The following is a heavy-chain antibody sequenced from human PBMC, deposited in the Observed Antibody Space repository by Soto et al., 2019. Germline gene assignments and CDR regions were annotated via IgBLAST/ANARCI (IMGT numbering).Heavy chain of an antibody. Sequence: PGGSLRLSCAASGFTFSSYGMHWVRQAPGKGLEWVAVIWYDGSNKYYADSVKGRFTISRDNSKNTLYLQMNSLRAEDTAVYYCARDLPGDYQGYFAYWGQGTLVPVSS. CDR1: GFTFSSYG. J-gene: IGHJ4*02. D-gene: IGHD4-17*01. V-gene: IGHV3-33*01. CDR2: IWYDGSNK. CDR3: ARDLPGDYQGYFAY.